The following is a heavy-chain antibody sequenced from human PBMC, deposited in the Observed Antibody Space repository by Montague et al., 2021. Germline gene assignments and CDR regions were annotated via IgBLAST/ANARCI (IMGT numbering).Heavy chain of an antibody. CDR2: TYCRSKWYY. J-gene: IGHJ5*02. Sequence: CAISGDSVSSNSAAWNWIRQSPSRGLEWLGRTYCRSKWYYDYAVSVKSRITIHPDTSKNQFSLQLNSVTPEDTAVYYCTGSITVVRGPLFDPWGQGTLVTVSS. CDR3: TGSITVVRGPLFDP. CDR1: GDSVSSNSAA. D-gene: IGHD3-10*01. V-gene: IGHV6-1*01.